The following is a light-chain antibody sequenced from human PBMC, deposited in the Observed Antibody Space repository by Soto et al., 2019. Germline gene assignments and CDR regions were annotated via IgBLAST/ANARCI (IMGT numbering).Light chain of an antibody. CDR3: QQYGSSPWT. CDR1: QSISSSY. V-gene: IGKV3-20*01. Sequence: EIVLTQSPGTLSLSPGKRATLSCRASQSISSSYLAWYQQRPGQAPRLLIYGASSRATGVPDRFSGSGSGTDFTLTVRSLEPEDFSVYYCQQYGSSPWTFGQGTKVDIK. CDR2: GAS. J-gene: IGKJ1*01.